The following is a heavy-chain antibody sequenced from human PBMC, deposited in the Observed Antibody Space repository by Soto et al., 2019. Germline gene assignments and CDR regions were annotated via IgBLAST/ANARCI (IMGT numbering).Heavy chain of an antibody. CDR1: GFTFSSSW. CDR3: AKASYTIPREPMSFED. V-gene: IGHV3-74*03. D-gene: IGHD2-2*02. CDR2: ISSDGSSA. J-gene: IGHJ4*02. Sequence: PVVSLRLSFAASGFTFSSSWMHWVRQAPGKGLVWVSRISSDGSSATYADSVKGRFTMSRDNAKNTLYLQMNSLRAEDTALYYCAKASYTIPREPMSFEDCDQATLLTV.